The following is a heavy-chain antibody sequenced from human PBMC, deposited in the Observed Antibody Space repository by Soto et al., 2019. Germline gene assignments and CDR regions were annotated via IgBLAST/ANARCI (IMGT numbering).Heavy chain of an antibody. D-gene: IGHD2-2*01. CDR3: ALEGGSSTYFPLELDH. CDR1: GYIFNHYG. CDR2: IAPFNAKT. V-gene: IGHV1-18*04. J-gene: IGHJ4*02. Sequence: QVQLVQSGAEVKRPGASVKVSCRASGYIFNHYGLNWVRQAPEPGLEWVGWIAPFNAKTNSLQTLQDRISITIDTSARTAYLEVRRLTSADTGVYFCALEGGSSTYFPLELDHLRQGTLVTVSS.